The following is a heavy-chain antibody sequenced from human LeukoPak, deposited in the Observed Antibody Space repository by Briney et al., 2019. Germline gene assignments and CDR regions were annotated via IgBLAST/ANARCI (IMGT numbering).Heavy chain of an antibody. J-gene: IGHJ4*02. V-gene: IGHV3-74*01. CDR1: GFTFRSHL. CDR2: IKSEGRST. Sequence: QPGRSLRLSCAASGFTFRSHLMHWFRRGPGTGLVWFSHIKSEGRSTRYADSVKGRFTNSRDNAKNTVYLQMNSLRAEDTAVYFCAGDFSGASDYWGQGTQVSVSS. D-gene: IGHD3-10*01. CDR3: AGDFSGASDY.